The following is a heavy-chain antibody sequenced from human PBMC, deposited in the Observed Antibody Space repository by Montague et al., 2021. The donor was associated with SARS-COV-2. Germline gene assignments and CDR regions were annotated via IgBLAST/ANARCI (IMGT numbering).Heavy chain of an antibody. CDR3: ARVGGYVNSPPL. CDR2: VSERGRT. V-gene: IGHV4-4*02. Sequence: SETLSLTCAVSGGSISISNWWSWVRQPPGKGLEWIGEVSERGRTNYNPSLESRVTISVDKSKKHFSLDLSSVTAADTAVYYCARVGGYVNSPPLWGQGTLVTVSS. J-gene: IGHJ4*02. CDR1: GGSISISNW. D-gene: IGHD4-23*01.